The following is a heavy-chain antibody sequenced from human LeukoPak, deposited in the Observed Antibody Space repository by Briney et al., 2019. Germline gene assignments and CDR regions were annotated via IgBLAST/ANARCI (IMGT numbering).Heavy chain of an antibody. Sequence: ASVKVSCKASGYTFTSDDINWVRQATGQGLEWMGWMNPNSGNTGHAQKFQGRVPITRNTSISTAYMELSSLTSEDTAVYYCARVHRRCSSTSCYRAAWFDPWGQGTLVTVSS. J-gene: IGHJ5*02. CDR3: ARVHRRCSSTSCYRAAWFDP. CDR1: GYTFTSDD. CDR2: MNPNSGNT. D-gene: IGHD2-2*02. V-gene: IGHV1-8*03.